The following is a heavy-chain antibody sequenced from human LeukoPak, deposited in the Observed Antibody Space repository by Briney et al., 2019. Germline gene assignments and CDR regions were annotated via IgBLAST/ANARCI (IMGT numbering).Heavy chain of an antibody. Sequence: SETLSLTCTVSGGSISSGGYYWSWIRQHPGKGLEWIGYIYYSGSTYYNPSLKSRVTISVDTSKNQFSLKLSSVTAADTAVYYCAGDGAGSDLFDYWGQGTLVTVSS. CDR1: GGSISSGGYY. D-gene: IGHD1-26*01. J-gene: IGHJ4*02. CDR3: AGDGAGSDLFDY. CDR2: IYYSGST. V-gene: IGHV4-31*03.